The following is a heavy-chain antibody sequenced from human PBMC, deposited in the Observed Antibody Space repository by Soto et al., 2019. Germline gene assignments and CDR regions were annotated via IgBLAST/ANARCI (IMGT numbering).Heavy chain of an antibody. CDR1: RYSFTSYW. J-gene: IGHJ4*02. CDR3: SRHAYYGSGSYYADY. V-gene: IGHV5-10-1*01. D-gene: IGHD3-10*01. CDR2: IDPSDSNT. Sequence: GESLKISCKGSRYSFTSYWISWVRQMPGKGLERMGMIDPSDSNTNYSPSFQDHVTISADKSISTAYLQLSRLKATDTAMYYCSRHAYYGSGSYYADYWVQGTLVTVSS.